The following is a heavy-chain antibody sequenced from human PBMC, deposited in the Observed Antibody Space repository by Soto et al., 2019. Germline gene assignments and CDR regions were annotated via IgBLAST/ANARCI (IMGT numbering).Heavy chain of an antibody. CDR3: ARGSGIVALPGELEDVKYDY. J-gene: IGHJ4*02. D-gene: IGHD1-1*01. V-gene: IGHV4-34*01. Sequence: QVQLQQWGAGLVKPSETLSLSCAVYGQSSSGHSWAWIRQPPGKGLEWIGEINESGSTYYNPSLKSRVTISTDTSKNQFSLKLSSVSAADTAAYFCARGSGIVALPGELEDVKYDYWGQGTLVNVSS. CDR1: GQSSSGHS. CDR2: INESGST.